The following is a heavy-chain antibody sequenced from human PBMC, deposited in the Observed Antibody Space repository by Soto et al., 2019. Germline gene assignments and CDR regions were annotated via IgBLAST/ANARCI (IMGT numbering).Heavy chain of an antibody. V-gene: IGHV4-61*01. D-gene: IGHD5-18*01. CDR2: IDYSGST. CDR3: PTISRYSYGLPPYFDY. J-gene: IGHJ4*02. CDR1: GGSVSSGSYY. Sequence: QVQLQESGPGLVKPSETLSLTCTVSGGSVSSGSYYWSWIRQPPGKGLEWIGYIDYSGSTNYNPSLTTRVTISIDKSKCQFSLKLSSATAADTAVYYCPTISRYSYGLPPYFDYWGQGTLVTVSS.